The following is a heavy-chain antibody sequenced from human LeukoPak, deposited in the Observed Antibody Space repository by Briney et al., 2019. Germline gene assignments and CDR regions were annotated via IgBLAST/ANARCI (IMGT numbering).Heavy chain of an antibody. V-gene: IGHV1-69*05. Sequence: SVKVSCKASGGTFSSYAISWVRQAPGQGLEWMGGIIPIFGTANYAQKFQGRVTITTDESTSTAYMELSSLRSEDTAVYYCARTIACSSTSCSPRESNWFDPWGQGTLVTVSS. CDR2: IIPIFGTA. CDR1: GGTFSSYA. CDR3: ARTIACSSTSCSPRESNWFDP. D-gene: IGHD2-2*01. J-gene: IGHJ5*02.